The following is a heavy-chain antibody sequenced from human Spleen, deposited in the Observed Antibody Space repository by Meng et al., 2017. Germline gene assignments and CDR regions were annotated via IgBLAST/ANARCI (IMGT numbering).Heavy chain of an antibody. CDR1: GFTFTNAW. J-gene: IGHJ4*02. V-gene: IGHV3-15*01. CDR2: IKSKADGGTT. D-gene: IGHD3-10*01. Sequence: GGSLRLSCAASGFTFTNAWMSWVRQAPGKGLEWVGRIKSKADGGTTDYAMPVKGRFTISRDDSKNTLYLQMNSLKTDDTAVYFCTTDPLVRGVIPAYWGQGTLVTVSS. CDR3: TTDPLVRGVIPAY.